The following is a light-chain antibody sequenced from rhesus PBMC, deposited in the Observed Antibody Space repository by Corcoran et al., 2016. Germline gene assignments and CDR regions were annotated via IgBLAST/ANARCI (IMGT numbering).Light chain of an antibody. V-gene: IGKV1-32*02. CDR2: YSE. CDR1: QDISSY. Sequence: DIQMSQSPSSLSASVGDRVTITCRAGQDISSYLNWYEQKPGNALKLLIYYSENLASGVQSRFSGSGSGTEFTLTISSLQPEDFATYYCQQGKSNPVTFGGGTKVDIK. CDR3: QQGKSNPVT. J-gene: IGKJ4*01.